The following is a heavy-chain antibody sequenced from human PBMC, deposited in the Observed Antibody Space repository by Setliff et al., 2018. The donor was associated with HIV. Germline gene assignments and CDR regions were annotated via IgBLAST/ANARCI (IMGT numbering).Heavy chain of an antibody. D-gene: IGHD3-22*01. V-gene: IGHV1-3*03. CDR2: INAGNGNT. CDR3: ARIPNHSSGFDY. J-gene: IGHJ4*02. CDR1: GYTFTSYA. Sequence: ASVKVSCKASGYTFTSYAMHWVRQAPGQRLEWMGWINAGNGNTKYSQEFQGRVTITRDTSASTAYMELSSLRSEDTAVYYCARIPNHSSGFDYWGQGTPVTVSS.